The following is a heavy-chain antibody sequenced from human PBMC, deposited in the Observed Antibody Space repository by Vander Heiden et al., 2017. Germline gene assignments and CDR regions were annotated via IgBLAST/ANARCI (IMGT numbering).Heavy chain of an antibody. CDR3: AKGLTTVTPNWFDP. D-gene: IGHD4-17*01. CDR1: AFSFRSYA. J-gene: IGHJ5*02. CDR2: ISGSGGST. V-gene: IGHV3-23*01. Sequence: EVPLLESGGGLVQPGGSLRLSCAASAFSFRSYAMSWVRQAPGKGLEWVSAISGSGGSTYYADSVKGRFTISRDNSKNTLYLQMNSLRAEDTAVYYCAKGLTTVTPNWFDPWGQGTLVTVSS.